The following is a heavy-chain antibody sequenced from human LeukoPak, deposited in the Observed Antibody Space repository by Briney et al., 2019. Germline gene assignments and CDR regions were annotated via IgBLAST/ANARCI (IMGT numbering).Heavy chain of an antibody. J-gene: IGHJ4*02. CDR1: GFTLSSYS. D-gene: IGHD3/OR15-3a*01. CDR2: ISSTSSYK. CDR3: ARDPWTSDY. Sequence: GGSLRFSCAASGFTLSSYSMNWVRQAPGKGLEWVSSISSTSSYKYYADSVKGRFTISRDNAKNSLYLQMNSLRADDTAVYYCARDPWTSDYWGQGTLVTVSS. V-gene: IGHV3-21*01.